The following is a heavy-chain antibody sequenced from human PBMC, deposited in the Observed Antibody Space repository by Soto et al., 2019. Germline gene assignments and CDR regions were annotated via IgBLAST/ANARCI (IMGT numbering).Heavy chain of an antibody. CDR2: IYYSGST. D-gene: IGHD3-3*01. CDR1: GGSVSSGSYY. J-gene: IGHJ5*02. CDR3: ARESDPENDFWSGYYTRIPFDP. Sequence: ASETLSLTCTVSGGSVSSGSYYWSWIRQPPVKGLEWIGYIYYSGSTNYNPSLKSRVTISVDTSKNQFSLKLSSVTAADTAVYYCARESDPENDFWSGYYTRIPFDPWGQGTLVTVSS. V-gene: IGHV4-61*01.